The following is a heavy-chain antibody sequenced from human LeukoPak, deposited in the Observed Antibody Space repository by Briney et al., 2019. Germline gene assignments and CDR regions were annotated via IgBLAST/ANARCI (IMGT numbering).Heavy chain of an antibody. CDR2: FSSSGST. V-gene: IGHV4-61*01. CDR1: GGSVSSSNYH. Sequence: PSETLSLTCNVSGGSVSSSNYHWSWIRQPPGKGLEWIGYFSSSGSTNYKASLKSRVSISADTSKTQFSLKLRSVTAADTAVYYCARDGSLGFGELFGAFDIWGQGTMVTVSS. J-gene: IGHJ3*02. CDR3: ARDGSLGFGELFGAFDI. D-gene: IGHD3-10*01.